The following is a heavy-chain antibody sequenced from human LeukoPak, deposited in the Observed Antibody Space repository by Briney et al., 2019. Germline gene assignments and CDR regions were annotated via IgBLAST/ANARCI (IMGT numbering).Heavy chain of an antibody. CDR3: AEGAGRTYDDFWSGPSRDYYYMDV. V-gene: IGHV3-23*01. J-gene: IGHJ6*03. CDR2: ISGSGGST. CDR1: GFTFSSYA. D-gene: IGHD3-3*01. Sequence: GGSLRLSCAASGFTFSSYAMSWVRQAPGKGLEWVSAISGSGGSTYYADSVKGRFTISRDNSKNTLYLQMNSLRAEDTAVYYCAEGAGRTYDDFWSGPSRDYYYMDVWGKGTTVTVSS.